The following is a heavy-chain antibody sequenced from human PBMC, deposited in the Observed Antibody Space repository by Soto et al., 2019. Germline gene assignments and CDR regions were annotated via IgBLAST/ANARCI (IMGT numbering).Heavy chain of an antibody. CDR3: ARPGAGPTPIRYCTNGVCYFHLALDI. CDR1: GGSISSSSYY. D-gene: IGHD2-8*01. V-gene: IGHV4-39*01. CDR2: IYYSGST. J-gene: IGHJ3*02. Sequence: PSETLSLTCTVSGGSISSSSYYWGWIRQPPGKGLEWIGSIYYSGSTYYNPSLKSRVTISVDTSKNQFSLKLSSVTAADTAVYYCARPGAGPTPIRYCTNGVCYFHLALDIWGQGTMVTVSS.